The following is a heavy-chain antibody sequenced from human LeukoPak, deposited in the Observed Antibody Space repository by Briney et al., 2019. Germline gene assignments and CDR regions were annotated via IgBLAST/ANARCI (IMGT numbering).Heavy chain of an antibody. Sequence: ASVKVSCKASGYTFTGYYMHWVRQAPGQGLEWMGWINPNSGGTNYAQKFQGRVTMTRDTSISTAYMELSRLRSDDTAVYYCAKSTLIVAATQPDHLSYYFDYWGQGTLVTVSS. J-gene: IGHJ4*02. CDR2: INPNSGGT. D-gene: IGHD1-26*01. V-gene: IGHV1-2*02. CDR1: GYTFTGYY. CDR3: AKSTLIVAATQPDHLSYYFDY.